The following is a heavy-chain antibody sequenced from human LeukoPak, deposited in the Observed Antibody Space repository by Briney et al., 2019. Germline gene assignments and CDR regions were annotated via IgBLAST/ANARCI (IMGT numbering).Heavy chain of an antibody. J-gene: IGHJ3*02. D-gene: IGHD3-3*01. V-gene: IGHV4-59*01. CDR3: ARADDFWGGFFDI. Sequence: SETLALTCTVSGGSISSYYWSWIRQPPGKGLEWIGYMSYSGNSKYNPSLKSRVTISLDTSKNQFSLKLTSVTAADTAVYYCARADDFWGGFFDIWSQGTMVTVPS. CDR2: MSYSGNS. CDR1: GGSISSYY.